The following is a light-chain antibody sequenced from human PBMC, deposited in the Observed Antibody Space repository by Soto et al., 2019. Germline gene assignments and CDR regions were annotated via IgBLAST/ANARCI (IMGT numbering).Light chain of an antibody. CDR3: QQSYSTPREPT. CDR2: GAS. CDR1: QSIGRY. V-gene: IGKV1-39*01. Sequence: DIQMTQSPSSLSASVGDRVTITCRASQSIGRYLSWYQQRPGEAPSLLIYGASTLHSGVPSRFSGSGSGTDFTLTVSTLQPEDFATYYCQQSYSTPREPTFGGGTKVEIK. J-gene: IGKJ4*01.